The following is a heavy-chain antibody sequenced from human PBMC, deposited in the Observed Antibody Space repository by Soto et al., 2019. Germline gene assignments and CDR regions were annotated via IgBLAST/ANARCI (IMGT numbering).Heavy chain of an antibody. V-gene: IGHV1-69*04. Sequence: ASVKVSCKASGGTFSSYTISWVRQAPGQGLEWMGRIIPILGIANYAQKFQGRVTITADKSTSTAYMELSSLRSEDTAVCYWARDLRLHSHASKYYWCDPWGKGSLVPVAS. CDR2: IIPILGIA. CDR3: ARDLRLHSHASKYYWCDP. J-gene: IGHJ5*02. D-gene: IGHD2-15*01. CDR1: GGTFSSYT.